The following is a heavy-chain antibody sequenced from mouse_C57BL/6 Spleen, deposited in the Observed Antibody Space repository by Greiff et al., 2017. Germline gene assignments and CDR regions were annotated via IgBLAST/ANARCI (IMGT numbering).Heavy chain of an antibody. CDR1: GFTFSDYY. Sequence: EVKLVESEGGLVQPGSSMKLSCTASGFTFSDYYIAWVRQVPEKGLEWVANINYDGSSTYYLDSLKSRFIISRDNAKNILYLQMSSLESEDTATYYCAREAYYGFYWGQGTTRTVSS. CDR3: AREAYYGFY. V-gene: IGHV5-16*01. J-gene: IGHJ2*01. CDR2: INYDGSST. D-gene: IGHD2-9*01.